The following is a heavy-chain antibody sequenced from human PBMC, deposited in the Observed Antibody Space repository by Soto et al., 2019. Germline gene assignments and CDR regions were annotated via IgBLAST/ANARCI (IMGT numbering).Heavy chain of an antibody. V-gene: IGHV3-23*01. CDR3: ANAFDGAVVWVPAAMPNDFWSGYVEDY. Sequence: GGSLRLSCAASGFTFSSYAMSWVRQAPGKGLEWVSAISGSGGSTYYADSVKGRFTISRDNSKNTLYLQMNSLRAEDTAVYYCANAFDGAVVWVPAAMPNDFWSGYVEDYWGQGTLVTVSS. CDR1: GFTFSSYA. D-gene: IGHD3-3*01. J-gene: IGHJ4*02. CDR2: ISGSGGST.